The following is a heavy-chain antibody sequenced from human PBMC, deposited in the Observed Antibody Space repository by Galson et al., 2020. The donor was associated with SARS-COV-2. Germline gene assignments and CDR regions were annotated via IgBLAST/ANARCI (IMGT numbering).Heavy chain of an antibody. CDR2: IHYRGTT. CDR1: RYSIRSGFF. Sequence: SQTLSLTCTVSRYSIRSGFFWGWVPQPPGGGLQWIGSIHYRGTTYYNTSLKSRVTISVGTSKNQFSLNLNSVTAADTAVYYCARDLGDGSGSFDFWGQGTLATVSS. J-gene: IGHJ4*02. D-gene: IGHD3-10*01. CDR3: ARDLGDGSGSFDF. V-gene: IGHV4-38-2*02.